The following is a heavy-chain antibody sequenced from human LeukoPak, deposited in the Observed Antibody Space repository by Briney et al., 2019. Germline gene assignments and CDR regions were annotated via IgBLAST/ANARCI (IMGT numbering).Heavy chain of an antibody. D-gene: IGHD1-26*01. V-gene: IGHV3-48*02. CDR1: GFTFSTYN. CDR3: ARNPAGIGDY. CDR2: ISSGSRII. J-gene: IGHJ4*02. Sequence: PGGSLRLSCAASGFTFSTYNMNWVRQAPGKGLEWVSFISSGSRIIYDADSVKGRFTVSRDNAKNSLYLQMNSLRDEDTAVYYCARNPAGIGDYRGQGTLVTVSS.